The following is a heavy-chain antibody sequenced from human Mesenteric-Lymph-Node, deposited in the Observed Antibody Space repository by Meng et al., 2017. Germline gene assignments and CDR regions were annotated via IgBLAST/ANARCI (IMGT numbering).Heavy chain of an antibody. CDR2: IRPKSNNYAT. Sequence: GESLKISCAASGFTFSASAMHWVRQPSGKGLEWVGRIRPKSNNYATIYTASLQGRFTISRDDSKNTAYLQMNSLETEDTASYYCTSQQLVGNGNDYWGQGALVTVSS. J-gene: IGHJ4*02. CDR1: GFTFSASA. V-gene: IGHV3-73*01. CDR3: TSQQLVGNGNDY. D-gene: IGHD6-13*01.